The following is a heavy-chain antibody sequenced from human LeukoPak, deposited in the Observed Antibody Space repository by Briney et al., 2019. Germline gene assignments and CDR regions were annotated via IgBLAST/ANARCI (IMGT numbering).Heavy chain of an antibody. J-gene: IGHJ6*02. V-gene: IGHV3-74*01. CDR3: ASDRVFYGSDV. CDR2: IKSDGSET. Sequence: PGGSLRLSCAASGFTFSSYWMHWVRQAPGKGLMWVSRIKSDGSETSYADSVKGRFTISRDNARNTLYLQMNSLRPEDTAIYYCASDRVFYGSDVWGQGTTVTVSS. CDR1: GFTFSSYW.